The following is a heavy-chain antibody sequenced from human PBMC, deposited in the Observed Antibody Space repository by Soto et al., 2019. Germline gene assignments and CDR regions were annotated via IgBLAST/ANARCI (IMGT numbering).Heavy chain of an antibody. V-gene: IGHV4-34*01. Sequence: QVQLQQWGAGLLKPSETLSLTCAVYGGSFSGYYWSWIRQPPGKGLEWIGEINHSGSTNYNPSLKSRVTISVDTAKNQFSLKLSSVTAADTAVYYCARGRGITFGGVITTTVTLDYWGQGTLVTVSS. CDR3: ARGRGITFGGVITTTVTLDY. CDR2: INHSGST. CDR1: GGSFSGYY. D-gene: IGHD3-16*01. J-gene: IGHJ4*02.